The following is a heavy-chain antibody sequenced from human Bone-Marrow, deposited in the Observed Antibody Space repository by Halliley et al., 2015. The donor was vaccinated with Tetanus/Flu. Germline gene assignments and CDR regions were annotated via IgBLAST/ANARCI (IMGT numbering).Heavy chain of an antibody. CDR3: ARAIVVLTANYFDC. J-gene: IGHJ4*02. D-gene: IGHD2-21*02. Sequence: TLSLTCTVSGGSISSGDYYWSWIRQHPGKGLEWIGNIFYSGSTYYNPSLESRLTISVDTSKNQFSLKLSSVTAADTAVYYCARAIVVLTANYFDCWGQGTLVTVSS. CDR1: GGSISSGDYY. V-gene: IGHV4-31*03. CDR2: IFYSGST.